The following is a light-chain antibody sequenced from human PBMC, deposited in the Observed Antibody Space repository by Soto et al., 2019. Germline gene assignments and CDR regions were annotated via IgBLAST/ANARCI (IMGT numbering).Light chain of an antibody. CDR2: SAS. CDR3: QQYNKWPLT. Sequence: EIVMTQSPATLSVSPGERATLSCRASQSVRNNLAWYQQKPGQSPRLLMYSASTRATGIPARFSGSGSGTEFILTINSLQSEDFAVYYCQQYNKWPLTFGGGTRVEIK. V-gene: IGKV3-15*01. J-gene: IGKJ4*01. CDR1: QSVRNN.